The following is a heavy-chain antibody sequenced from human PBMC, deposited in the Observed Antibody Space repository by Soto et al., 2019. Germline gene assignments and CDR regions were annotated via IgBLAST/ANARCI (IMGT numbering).Heavy chain of an antibody. V-gene: IGHV3-23*01. D-gene: IGHD2-15*01. CDR2: INTSGGST. CDR1: GFTFSTYA. Sequence: EVQLLESGGDLVQPGGSLRLSCAASGFTFSTYAMSWVRQAPGKGLEWVSTINTSGGSTYYADSVKGRFTISRDNSKNTLYLQMNSLTPEDTVVYYFAIFYGGTSAPTSTIGPWGQGTLVTVSS. J-gene: IGHJ5*02. CDR3: AIFYGGTSAPTSTIGP.